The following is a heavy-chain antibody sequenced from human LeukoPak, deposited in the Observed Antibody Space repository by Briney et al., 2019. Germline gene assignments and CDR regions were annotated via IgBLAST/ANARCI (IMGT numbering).Heavy chain of an antibody. CDR2: IWYDGSDK. CDR3: ARGARPDSSGYCDF. J-gene: IGHJ4*02. Sequence: GGSLRLSCAASGFTFNTYGMHWVRQAPGKGLEWVSVIWYDGSDKYYADSVKGRYTISRDNSKNTLYLQMNSLGVEDTAVYYCARGARPDSSGYCDFWGQGTLVTVSS. D-gene: IGHD3-22*01. V-gene: IGHV3-33*01. CDR1: GFTFNTYG.